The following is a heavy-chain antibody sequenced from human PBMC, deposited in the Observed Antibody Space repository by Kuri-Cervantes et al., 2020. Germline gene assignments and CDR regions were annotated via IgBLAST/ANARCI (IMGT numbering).Heavy chain of an antibody. Sequence: GESLKISCTASGFTFGDYAMSWFRQAPGKGLEWVAFVSYDGSEKNYADSVKGRFTISRDNSNNIVYLQMNSLRPDDTAIYSCAKDFRWRVHSFDSWGPGTVVTVSS. J-gene: IGHJ4*02. V-gene: IGHV3-30*04. D-gene: IGHD6-19*01. CDR1: GFTFGDYA. CDR3: AKDFRWRVHSFDS. CDR2: VSYDGSEK.